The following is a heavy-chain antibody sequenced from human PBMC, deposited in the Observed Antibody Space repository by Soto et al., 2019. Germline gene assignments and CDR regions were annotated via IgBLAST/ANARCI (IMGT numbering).Heavy chain of an antibody. V-gene: IGHV3-23*01. CDR2: ISGSGGST. J-gene: IGHJ6*02. D-gene: IGHD2-21*01. CDR1: GFTFSSYA. CDR3: AKVHIVDSAYGPYYYYYGMDV. Sequence: GGSLRLSCAASGFTFSSYAMSWVRQAPGKGLEWVSAISGSGGSTSYADSVKGRFTISRDNSKNTLYLQMNSLRAEDTAVYYCAKVHIVDSAYGPYYYYYGMDVWGQGTTVTVSS.